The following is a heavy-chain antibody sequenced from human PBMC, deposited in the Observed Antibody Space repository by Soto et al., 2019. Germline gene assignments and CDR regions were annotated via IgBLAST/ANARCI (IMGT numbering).Heavy chain of an antibody. Sequence: LRLSCAASGITFSSYAMSWVRQAPGKGLEWVSVITGDGVTTYLADSVKGRFTISRDNSKNTLFLQMSSLRAEDTAVYYCAKRMSHSFDYWGQGTLVTVSS. CDR1: GITFSSYA. D-gene: IGHD2-15*01. CDR2: ITGDGVTT. CDR3: AKRMSHSFDY. J-gene: IGHJ4*02. V-gene: IGHV3-23*01.